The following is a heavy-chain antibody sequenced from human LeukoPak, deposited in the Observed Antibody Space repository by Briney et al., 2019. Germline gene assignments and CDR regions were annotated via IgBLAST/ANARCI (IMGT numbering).Heavy chain of an antibody. D-gene: IGHD1/OR15-1a*01. V-gene: IGHV3-23*01. CDR2: ISGTGGNT. J-gene: IGHJ4*02. CDR1: GFSFSNYA. CDR3: AKDFEFKWQQPSDH. Sequence: PGGSLRLSCAVSGFSFSNYAMSGVRQFPGKGLEWVSGISGTGGNTYYADSVKGRFTISRDNSKNMLYLQMNTLTAEDTAIYFCAKDFEFKWQQPSDHWGQGTPVTVSS.